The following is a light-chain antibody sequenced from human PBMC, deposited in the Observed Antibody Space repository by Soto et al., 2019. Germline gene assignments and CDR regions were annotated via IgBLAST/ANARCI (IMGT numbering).Light chain of an antibody. CDR2: DVS. CDR1: SSDVGGYNY. V-gene: IGLV2-14*01. J-gene: IGLJ2*01. Sequence: QSALTQPASVSGSPGQSITISCTGTSSDVGGYNYISWYQQHPGKAPKLMIYDVSNRPSGVSNRFSGSKSGNTASLTIPGLQAEDEADYYCSSYTSSSIVVFGGGTQLTVL. CDR3: SSYTSSSIVV.